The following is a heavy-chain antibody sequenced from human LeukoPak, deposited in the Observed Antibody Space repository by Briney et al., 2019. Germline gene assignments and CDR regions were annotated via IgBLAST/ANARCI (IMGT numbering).Heavy chain of an antibody. CDR3: ARGLMIAARHDQYFQH. V-gene: IGHV4-34*01. D-gene: IGHD6-6*01. Sequence: PSETLSLTCAVSGGSISSGGYYWSWIRQPPGKGLEWIGEINHSGSTNYNPSLKSRVTISVDTSKNQFSLKLSSVTAADTAVYYCARGLMIAARHDQYFQHWGQGTLVTVSS. CDR1: GGSISSGGYY. J-gene: IGHJ1*01. CDR2: INHSGST.